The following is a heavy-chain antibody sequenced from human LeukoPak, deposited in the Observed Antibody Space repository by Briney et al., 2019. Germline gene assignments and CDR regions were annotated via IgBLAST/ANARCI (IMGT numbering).Heavy chain of an antibody. CDR3: ARGGRGLIGY. CDR1: GGTISSSSDY. V-gene: IGHV4-39*07. Sequence: AETLSLTWTVSGGTISSSSDYWGRRRQPPGKGLEWIGSIYYSGSTYYNPSLKSRVTISVDTSKNLFSLKLSSVTAADTAVYYCARGGRGLIGYWGQGTLVTVSS. CDR2: IYYSGST. J-gene: IGHJ4*02.